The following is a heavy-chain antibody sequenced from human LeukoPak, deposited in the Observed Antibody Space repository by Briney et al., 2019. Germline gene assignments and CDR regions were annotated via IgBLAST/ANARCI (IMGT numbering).Heavy chain of an antibody. D-gene: IGHD6-13*01. V-gene: IGHV1-58*02. CDR1: GYTFTSSA. Sequence: GASVKVSCKASGYTFTSSAMQWVRQARGQRLEWIGWIVVGSGNTNYAQKFQERVTITRDMSTSTAYMELSSLRSEDTAVYYCAGIIGYSSSWGSGYYGMDVWGQGTTVTVSS. CDR3: AGIIGYSSSWGSGYYGMDV. J-gene: IGHJ6*02. CDR2: IVVGSGNT.